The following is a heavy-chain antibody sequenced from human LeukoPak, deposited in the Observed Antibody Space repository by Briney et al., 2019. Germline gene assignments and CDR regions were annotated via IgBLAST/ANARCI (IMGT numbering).Heavy chain of an antibody. J-gene: IGHJ6*02. CDR2: ISAYNGNT. Sequence: ASVKVSCKASGYTFTSYGISWVRQAPGQGLEWMGWISAYNGNTNYAQKLQGRVTMTTDTSTSTAYMELRSLRSDDTAVYYCTSLRVLDYYGMDVWGQGTTVTVSS. V-gene: IGHV1-18*01. CDR3: TSLRVLDYYGMDV. CDR1: GYTFTSYG.